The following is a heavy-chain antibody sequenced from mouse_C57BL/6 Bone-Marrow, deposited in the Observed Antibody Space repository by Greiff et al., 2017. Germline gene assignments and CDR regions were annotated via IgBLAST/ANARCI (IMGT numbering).Heavy chain of an antibody. CDR3: ARGGGQGWVAY. Sequence: EVQGVESGGGLVKPGGSLKPSCAASGFPLSDHGMPWVRPAPEKGLEWVAYISIGSSTIYYADTVKGRFTTSSDNAKNTLFLRIRRPRSEDTAMYYCARGGGQGWVAYGGRGTLVTVSA. CDR2: ISIGSSTI. V-gene: IGHV5-17*01. D-gene: IGHD6-1*01. J-gene: IGHJ3*01. CDR1: GFPLSDHG.